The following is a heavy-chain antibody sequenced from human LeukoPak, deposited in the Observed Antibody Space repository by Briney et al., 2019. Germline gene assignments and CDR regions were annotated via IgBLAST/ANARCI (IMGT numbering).Heavy chain of an antibody. CDR3: AKTTGQQWLPWDY. CDR2: ISGSGGST. CDR1: GFTFSSYA. V-gene: IGHV3-23*01. D-gene: IGHD6-19*01. J-gene: IGHJ4*02. Sequence: PAGSLRLSCAASGFTFSSYAMSWVRQAPGKGLEWVSAISGSGGSTYYADSVKGRFTISRDNSKNTLYLQMNSLRAEDTAVYYCAKTTGQQWLPWDYGGQGTLVTVSS.